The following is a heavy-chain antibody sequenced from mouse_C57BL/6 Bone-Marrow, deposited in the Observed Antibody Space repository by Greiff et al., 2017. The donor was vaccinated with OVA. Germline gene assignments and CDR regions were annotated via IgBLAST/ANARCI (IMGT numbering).Heavy chain of an antibody. Sequence: VQLKESGPELVKPGASVKISCKASGYTFTDYYMNWVKQSHGKSLEWIGDINPNNGGTSYNQKFKGKATLTVDKSSSTAYMELRSLTSEDSAVYYCARGGIYYDYDEDAMDYWGQGTSVTVSS. V-gene: IGHV1-26*01. CDR3: ARGGIYYDYDEDAMDY. CDR2: INPNNGGT. CDR1: GYTFTDYY. J-gene: IGHJ4*01. D-gene: IGHD2-4*01.